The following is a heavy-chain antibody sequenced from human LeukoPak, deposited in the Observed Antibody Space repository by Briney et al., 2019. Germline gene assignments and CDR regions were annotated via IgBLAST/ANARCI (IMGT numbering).Heavy chain of an antibody. CDR3: AKAPGRFGELLNY. CDR1: GFTFSTYA. Sequence: GRSLRLSCEACGFTFSTYAMRWVRQDPGKVLEWVSAISGSGGSTYYADSVKGRFTISRDNSKNTLYLQMNSLRAEDTAVYYCAKAPGRFGELLNYWGQGPLVTVSS. V-gene: IGHV3-23*01. J-gene: IGHJ4*02. CDR2: ISGSGGST. D-gene: IGHD3-10*01.